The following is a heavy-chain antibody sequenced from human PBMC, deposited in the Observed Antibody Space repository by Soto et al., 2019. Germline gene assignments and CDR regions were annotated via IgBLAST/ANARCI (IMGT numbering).Heavy chain of an antibody. CDR1: GFTFSDYY. V-gene: IGHV3-11*01. CDR3: ARDVDADFRTDFDY. Sequence: GGSLRLACAASGFTFSDYYIHWIRRAPGKGLEWISYISGNGEIIQYAASARGRFTISRDNAENSVYLEMDSLRAEDTALYYCARDVDADFRTDFDYWGRGTLVTVS. J-gene: IGHJ4*02. D-gene: IGHD4-17*01. CDR2: ISGNGEII.